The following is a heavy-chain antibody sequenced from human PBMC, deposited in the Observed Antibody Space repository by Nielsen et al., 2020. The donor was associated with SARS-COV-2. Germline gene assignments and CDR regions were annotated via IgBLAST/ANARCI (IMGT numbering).Heavy chain of an antibody. Sequence: GGSLRLSCAASGFTFSSYAMHWVRQAPGKGLEWVAVISYDGSNKYYADSVKGRFTISRDNSKNTLYLQMNSLRAEDTAVYYCARDLTMIVVVTSPGYWGQGTLVTVSS. V-gene: IGHV3-30-3*01. CDR1: GFTFSSYA. D-gene: IGHD3-22*01. CDR3: ARDLTMIVVVTSPGY. J-gene: IGHJ4*02. CDR2: ISYDGSNK.